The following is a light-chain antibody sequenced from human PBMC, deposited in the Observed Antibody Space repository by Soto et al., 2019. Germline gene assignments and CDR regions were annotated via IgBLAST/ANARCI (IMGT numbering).Light chain of an antibody. Sequence: EIVLTQSPGTLSLSPGERATLSCRASQSVSSSYLAWYQQKPGQAPRLLIYGASSRATGIPDRFSGSGSGTDSTLTISRLEPEDFAVYYCQQNGSSRTFGQGTKVDIK. CDR3: QQNGSSRT. CDR1: QSVSSSY. J-gene: IGKJ1*01. V-gene: IGKV3-20*01. CDR2: GAS.